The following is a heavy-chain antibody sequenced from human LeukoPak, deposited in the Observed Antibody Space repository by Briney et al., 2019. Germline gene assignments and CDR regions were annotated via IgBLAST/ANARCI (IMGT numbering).Heavy chain of an antibody. V-gene: IGHV4-39*01. Sequence: SETLSLTCAVSGGSISSSSYYWGWIRRPPGKGLEWIGSIYYSGSTYYNPSLKSRVTISVDTSKNQFSLKLSSVTAADTAVYYCARANRIVGATTNYWYFDLWGRGTLVTVSS. D-gene: IGHD1-26*01. CDR1: GGSISSSSYY. CDR3: ARANRIVGATTNYWYFDL. J-gene: IGHJ2*01. CDR2: IYYSGST.